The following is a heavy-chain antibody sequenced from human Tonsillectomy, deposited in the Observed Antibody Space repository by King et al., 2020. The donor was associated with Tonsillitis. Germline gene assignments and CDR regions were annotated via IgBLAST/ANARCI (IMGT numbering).Heavy chain of an antibody. Sequence: VQLQESGPGLVKPSETLSLTCTVSGGSISRYYWSWIRQPPGKGLEWIGYIYYSGSTNYNPSLKSRVTISVDTSKNQFSLKLSSVTAADTAVYYCARPIYDREPWDWFAPWGQGTLVTVSS. CDR1: GGSISRYY. CDR2: IYYSGST. CDR3: ARPIYDREPWDWFAP. V-gene: IGHV4-59*08. J-gene: IGHJ5*02. D-gene: IGHD5/OR15-5a*01.